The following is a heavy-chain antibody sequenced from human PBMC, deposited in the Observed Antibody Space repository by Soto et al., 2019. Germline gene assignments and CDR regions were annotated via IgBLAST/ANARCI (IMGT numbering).Heavy chain of an antibody. CDR2: IRSYSGDT. D-gene: IGHD3-3*01. CDR3: ARHHGTTTSENWFDP. Sequence: QVHLVQYGVEVKTPGASVQVSCQASGYTFFTYDISWVRQAPGQGLERMGWIRSYSGDTKYAQKFQGRVTRTTDTSTTTAYLELRSLRSDDTAVYYCARHHGTTTSENWFDPWGQGTLVTVSS. CDR1: GYTFFTYD. V-gene: IGHV1-18*01. J-gene: IGHJ5*02.